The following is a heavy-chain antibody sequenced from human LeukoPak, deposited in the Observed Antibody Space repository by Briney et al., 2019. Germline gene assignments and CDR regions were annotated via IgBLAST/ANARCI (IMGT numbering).Heavy chain of an antibody. J-gene: IGHJ6*03. D-gene: IGHD6-19*01. CDR1: GGSISSYY. CDR2: IYNSGST. CDR3: ARESLRQQWLVRREEYYYMDV. Sequence: SETLSLTCTVSGGSISSYYWSWIRQPPGKGLEWIGYIYNSGSTNYNPSLKSRVTISVGTSKNQFSLKLSSVTAADTAVYYCARESLRQQWLVRREEYYYMDVWGKGTTVTISS. V-gene: IGHV4-59*01.